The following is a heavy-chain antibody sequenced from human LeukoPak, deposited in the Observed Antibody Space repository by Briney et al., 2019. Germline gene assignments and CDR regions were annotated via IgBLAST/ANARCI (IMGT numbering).Heavy chain of an antibody. V-gene: IGHV4-34*01. CDR3: ARHAGIRSSWFIREKTNYYYYMDV. Sequence: PSETLSLTCAVYGGSFSGYYWSWIRQPPGKGLEWIGEINHSGSTNYNPSLKSRVTISVDMSKNQFSLKLSSVTAADTAVYYYARHAGIRSSWFIREKTNYYYYMDVWGKGTTVTISS. CDR2: INHSGST. J-gene: IGHJ6*03. CDR1: GGSFSGYY. D-gene: IGHD6-13*01.